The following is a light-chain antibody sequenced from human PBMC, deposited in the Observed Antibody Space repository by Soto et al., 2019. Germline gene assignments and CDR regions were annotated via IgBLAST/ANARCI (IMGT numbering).Light chain of an antibody. Sequence: AIRMTQSPSSLSASTGDRVAIICRASQALKGNLAWYQQKSGKAPKVLIYATSTLQSGVPSRFSASGSGTDFTLAINSLQSEDVATYYCQQYYEYPRTFGKGTKVEIK. CDR1: QALKGN. J-gene: IGKJ1*01. V-gene: IGKV1-8*01. CDR2: ATS. CDR3: QQYYEYPRT.